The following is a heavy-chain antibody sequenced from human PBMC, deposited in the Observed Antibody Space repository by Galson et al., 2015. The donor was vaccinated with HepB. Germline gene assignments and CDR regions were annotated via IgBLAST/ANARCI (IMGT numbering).Heavy chain of an antibody. CDR1: GFPFSSYA. Sequence: LRLSCAASGFPFSSYAMSWVRQAPGKGLEWISAITGSGGNTYYADSVKGRFTISRDNSKNTLSPQMNSLRAEDTAVYYCARGVVVVVPAANPPWFDPWGQGTLVTVSS. CDR3: ARGVVVVVPAANPPWFDP. V-gene: IGHV3-23*01. D-gene: IGHD2-2*01. J-gene: IGHJ5*02. CDR2: ITGSGGNT.